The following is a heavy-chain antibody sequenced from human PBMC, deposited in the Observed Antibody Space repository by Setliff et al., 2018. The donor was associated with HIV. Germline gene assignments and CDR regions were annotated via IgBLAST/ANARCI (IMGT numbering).Heavy chain of an antibody. J-gene: IGHJ4*01. V-gene: IGHV3-23*01. D-gene: IGHD2-15*01. Sequence: GESLKISCAASGFTFNTYAMSWVRQAPGKGLEWVSVISGSGDRTFYADSVKGRFTISRDNSKNTLYLQINGLRVEDTAIYYCAKDGISGGAYPPYYFDYWGHGTLVTVSS. CDR3: AKDGISGGAYPPYYFDY. CDR1: GFTFNTYA. CDR2: ISGSGDRT.